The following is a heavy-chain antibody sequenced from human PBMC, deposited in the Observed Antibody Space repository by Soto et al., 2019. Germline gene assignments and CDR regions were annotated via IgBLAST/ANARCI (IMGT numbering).Heavy chain of an antibody. CDR3: ARARLRAVYAFDF. CDR2: IYYNGNT. CDR1: GVSITSGAYY. Sequence: ASETLSLTCTLSGVSITSGAYYWTWVRQHPGKGLEWIGYIYYNGNTYFSPSLKSRLTISIDTSKNQFSLKLSSVTAAGTAMYYCARARLRAVYAFDFWGQGTMVTVSS. J-gene: IGHJ3*01. V-gene: IGHV4-31*03. D-gene: IGHD4-17*01.